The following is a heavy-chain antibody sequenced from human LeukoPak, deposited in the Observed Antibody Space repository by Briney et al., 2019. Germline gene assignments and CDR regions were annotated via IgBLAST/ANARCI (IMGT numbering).Heavy chain of an antibody. D-gene: IGHD6-13*01. V-gene: IGHV4-61*01. CDR2: IYYSGRT. CDR3: ARRGSSSWRFDS. J-gene: IGHJ4*02. CDR1: GGSVTRDNYY. Sequence: PSETLSLTCTVSGGSVTRDNYYWTWIRQPPGKGMEWIGYIYYSGRTNYNPSLKSRVTISVDTSKNQFSLKLSSVTAADTAVYYCARRGSSSWRFDSWGQGTLVTVSS.